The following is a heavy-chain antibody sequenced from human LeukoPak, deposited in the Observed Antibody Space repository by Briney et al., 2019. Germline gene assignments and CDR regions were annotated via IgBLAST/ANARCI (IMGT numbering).Heavy chain of an antibody. D-gene: IGHD3-3*01. J-gene: IGHJ4*02. CDR1: GYTFTNYY. CDR2: IHPNSDGT. Sequence: ASVKVSCKASGYTFTNYYLHWVRQAPGQGLEWMGWIHPNSDGTHYAQKFQGRVTMTRDTSINTAYMELSRLKSDDQAIYYCARGGGTVFGVINDWGQGTQVTVSS. CDR3: ARGGGTVFGVIND. V-gene: IGHV1-2*02.